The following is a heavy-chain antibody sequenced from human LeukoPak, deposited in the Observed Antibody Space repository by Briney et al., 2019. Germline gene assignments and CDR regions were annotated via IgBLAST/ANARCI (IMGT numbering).Heavy chain of an antibody. Sequence: ASVKVSCKASGYTFTAYYIHWVRQAPGQGLEWMGWINPNSGDTDYAQKFQGRVTMTRDMSTATAYMEVRRLRFDDTAVYYCARDLKSIQWLPKSDDHWGQGTLVTVSS. V-gene: IGHV1-2*02. D-gene: IGHD6-19*01. CDR2: INPNSGDT. CDR1: GYTFTAYY. J-gene: IGHJ4*02. CDR3: ARDLKSIQWLPKSDDH.